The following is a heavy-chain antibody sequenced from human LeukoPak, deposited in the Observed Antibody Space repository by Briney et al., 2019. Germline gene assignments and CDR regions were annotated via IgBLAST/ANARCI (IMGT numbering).Heavy chain of an antibody. D-gene: IGHD3-10*01. CDR2: INPNSGGT. Sequence: ASVKVSCKASGYTFTGYYMHWVRQAPGQGLEWMGRINPNSGGTDYAQKFQGRVTMTRDTPISTAYMELSRLRSDDTAVYYCARDGTTMVRGVLDPWGQGTLVTVSS. CDR3: ARDGTTMVRGVLDP. J-gene: IGHJ5*02. V-gene: IGHV1-2*06. CDR1: GYTFTGYY.